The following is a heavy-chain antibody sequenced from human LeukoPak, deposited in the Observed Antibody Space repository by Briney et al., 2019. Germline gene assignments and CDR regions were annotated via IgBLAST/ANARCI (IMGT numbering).Heavy chain of an antibody. CDR1: GGSISSTSFS. D-gene: IGHD2-2*01. CDR3: ARSVSTWSHTTNYYSYYLDV. CDR2: VYYSGRT. Sequence: KASETLSLTCTIPGGSISSTSFSWNWIRQPPGNCLEWIGTVYYSGRTNYSPSLISRVTISVATSKTQFSLTLTSVSAADTAFYFCARSVSTWSHTTNYYSYYLDVWGKGTTVTVSS. J-gene: IGHJ6*03. V-gene: IGHV4-39*01.